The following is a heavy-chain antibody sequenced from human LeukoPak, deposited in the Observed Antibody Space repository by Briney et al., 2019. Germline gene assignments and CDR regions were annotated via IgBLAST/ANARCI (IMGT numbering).Heavy chain of an antibody. D-gene: IGHD2-2*01. CDR1: GFTFDDYA. V-gene: IGHV3-9*01. J-gene: IGHJ5*02. CDR2: ISWNSGSI. CDR3: AKDHAGFDP. Sequence: QSGGSLRLSCAASGFTFDDYAMHWVRQAPGKGLEWVSGISWNSGSIGYADSVKGRFTISRDNAKNSLYLQMNSLRAEDTALYYCAKDHAGFDPWGQGTLVTVSS.